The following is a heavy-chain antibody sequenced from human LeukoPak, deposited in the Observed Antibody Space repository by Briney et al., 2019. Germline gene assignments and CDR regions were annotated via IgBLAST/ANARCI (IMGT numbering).Heavy chain of an antibody. Sequence: PGGSLRLSCAVSGFTFRGAAMTWVRQAPGKGLVWVSRINSDGSSTSYADSVKGRFTISRDNAKNTLYLQMNSLRAEDTAVYYCARAPGWDVWGQGTTVTVSS. CDR1: GFTFRGAA. D-gene: IGHD2-15*01. CDR3: ARAPGWDV. J-gene: IGHJ6*02. V-gene: IGHV3-74*01. CDR2: INSDGSST.